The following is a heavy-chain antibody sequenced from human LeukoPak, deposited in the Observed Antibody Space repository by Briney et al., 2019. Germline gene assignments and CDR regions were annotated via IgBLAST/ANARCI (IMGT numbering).Heavy chain of an antibody. J-gene: IGHJ4*02. V-gene: IGHV3-30*03. CDR2: ISYDGSNK. D-gene: IGHD3-3*01. CDR1: GFTFSSYG. Sequence: PGRSLRLSCAASGFTFSSYGMHWVRQAPGKGLEWVAVISYDGSNKYYADSVKGRFTISRDNSKNTLYLQMNSLRAEDTAVYYCARDSTIFGVVISGLDYWGQGTLVTVSS. CDR3: ARDSTIFGVVISGLDY.